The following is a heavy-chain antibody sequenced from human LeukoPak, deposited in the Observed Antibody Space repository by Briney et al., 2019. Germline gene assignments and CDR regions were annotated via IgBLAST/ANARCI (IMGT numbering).Heavy chain of an antibody. J-gene: IGHJ4*02. CDR3: ARDLGLIAVAGTSDY. V-gene: IGHV3-21*01. Sequence: TGGSLRLSCAASGFTFSSYSMNWVRQAPGKGLEWVSSISSSSSYIYYADSVKGRFTISRDNAKNSPYLQMNSLRAEDTAVYYCARDLGLIAVAGTSDYWGQGTLVTVSS. D-gene: IGHD6-19*01. CDR2: ISSSSSYI. CDR1: GFTFSSYS.